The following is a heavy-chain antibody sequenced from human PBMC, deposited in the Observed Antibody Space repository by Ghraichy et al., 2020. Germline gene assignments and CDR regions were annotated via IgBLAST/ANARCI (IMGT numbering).Heavy chain of an antibody. CDR1: GFTFSSYG. Sequence: GESLRLSCAASGFTFSSYGLHWVRQAPGKGLEWVALIWYDGRNKNYADSVKGRFTISRDNSKNTLSLQMDSLRAEDTAVYYCARGIVVFPPESYYFDYWGQGTLVTVSS. V-gene: IGHV3-33*01. CDR3: ARGIVVFPPESYYFDY. CDR2: IWYDGRNK. J-gene: IGHJ4*02. D-gene: IGHD2-2*01.